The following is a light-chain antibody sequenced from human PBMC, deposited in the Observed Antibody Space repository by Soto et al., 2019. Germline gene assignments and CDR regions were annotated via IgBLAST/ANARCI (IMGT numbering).Light chain of an antibody. CDR1: QSINSW. Sequence: DIQMTQPPSTLSASVGDRVTITCRASQSINSWLAWYQQKPGKAPKLLIYKASSLESGVPSRFSGSGSGTEFTLTISSLQPDDFAAYYCQQYEIYPITFGQGTRLEIK. CDR2: KAS. J-gene: IGKJ5*01. V-gene: IGKV1-5*03. CDR3: QQYEIYPIT.